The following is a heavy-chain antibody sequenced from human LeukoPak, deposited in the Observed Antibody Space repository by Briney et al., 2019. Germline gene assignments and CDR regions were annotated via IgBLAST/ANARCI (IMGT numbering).Heavy chain of an antibody. CDR1: LGTFSSYA. J-gene: IGHJ4*02. Sequence: SVPVSCKASLGTFSSYASSWVRQAPGQGREWIGGIIPIFGTANYAQKFQGRVTITADESTSTAYMELSSLRSEDTAVYYCARGGVNYYDSSGYYQDYWGQGTLVTVSS. CDR3: ARGGVNYYDSSGYYQDY. D-gene: IGHD3-22*01. V-gene: IGHV1-69*13. CDR2: IIPIFGTA.